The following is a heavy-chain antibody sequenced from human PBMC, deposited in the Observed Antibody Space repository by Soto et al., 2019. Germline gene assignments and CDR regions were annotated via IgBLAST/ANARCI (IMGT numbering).Heavy chain of an antibody. Sequence: ASVKVSCKASGYTFTSYDINWVRQATGQGLEWMGWMNPNSGNTGYAQKFQGRVTMTRNTSISTAYMELSSLRSEDTAVYYCARGERKVTGTMNYFHGMDVWGQGTTVTVSS. J-gene: IGHJ6*02. CDR3: ARGERKVTGTMNYFHGMDV. CDR2: MNPNSGNT. V-gene: IGHV1-8*01. CDR1: GYTFTSYD. D-gene: IGHD1-7*01.